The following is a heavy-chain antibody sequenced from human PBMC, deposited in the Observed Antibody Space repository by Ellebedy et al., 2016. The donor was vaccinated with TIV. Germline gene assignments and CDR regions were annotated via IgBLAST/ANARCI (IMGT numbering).Heavy chain of an antibody. D-gene: IGHD5-24*01. J-gene: IGHJ1*01. CDR3: VESNSSTFYH. CDR2: VNSNGDTT. Sequence: PGGFLRLSCSASGFTFRSYAMHWVRQAPGKGLEYVSAVNSNGDTTYYADSVKGRFTISRDNSKNTLFLQMSSLRPEDTAVYYCVESNSSTFYHWGQGTLVTVSS. V-gene: IGHV3-64D*09. CDR1: GFTFRSYA.